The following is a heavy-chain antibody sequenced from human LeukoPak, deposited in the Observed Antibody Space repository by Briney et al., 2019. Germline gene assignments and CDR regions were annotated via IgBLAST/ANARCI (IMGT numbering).Heavy chain of an antibody. D-gene: IGHD3-22*01. V-gene: IGHV1-46*01. J-gene: IGHJ4*02. CDR2: INPSGDST. CDR3: ARDPDLPYYYDSSGYQPFSDY. Sequence: GASVKVSCKASGYTFTSYYMHWVRQAPGQGLEWMGIINPSGDSTSYAQKFQGRVTMTKDTSTSTVYMELSSLRSEDTAVYYCARDPDLPYYYDSSGYQPFSDYWGQGTLVTVSS. CDR1: GYTFTSYY.